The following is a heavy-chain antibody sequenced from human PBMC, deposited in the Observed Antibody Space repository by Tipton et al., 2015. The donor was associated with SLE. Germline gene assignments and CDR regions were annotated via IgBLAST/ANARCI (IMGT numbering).Heavy chain of an antibody. CDR1: GGSFSGYY. J-gene: IGHJ4*02. CDR2: IFYSGGT. D-gene: IGHD3-16*01. V-gene: IGHV4-59*08. CDR3: ARHGGRFLDY. Sequence: GLVKPSETLSLTCAVYGGSFSGYYWSWIRQPPGKGLEWIGYIFYSGGTNYSPSLNGRVTISIDTSKNQFSLRLSSVTAADTALYYCARHGGRFLDYWGRGTLVSVSS.